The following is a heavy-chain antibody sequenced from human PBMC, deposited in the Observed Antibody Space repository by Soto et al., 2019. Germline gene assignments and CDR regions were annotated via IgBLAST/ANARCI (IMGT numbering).Heavy chain of an antibody. Sequence: QVQLVQSGAEVKKPGSSVKVSCKASGGTFSSYAISWVRQAPGQGLEWMGGIIPIFGTANYAQKFQGRVTVTADESTSTAYMERSSLRSEDTAVYYCARGTELGYCSGGSCYIDYYYYGMDVWGQGTTVTVSS. CDR2: IIPIFGTA. D-gene: IGHD2-15*01. V-gene: IGHV1-69*12. CDR1: GGTFSSYA. J-gene: IGHJ6*02. CDR3: ARGTELGYCSGGSCYIDYYYYGMDV.